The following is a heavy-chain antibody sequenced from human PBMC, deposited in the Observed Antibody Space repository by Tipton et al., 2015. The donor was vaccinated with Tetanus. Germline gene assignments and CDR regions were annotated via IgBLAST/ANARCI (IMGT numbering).Heavy chain of an antibody. J-gene: IGHJ4*02. CDR1: GGSITSYY. CDR3: ARVFTRGYTYGTTFDY. D-gene: IGHD5-18*01. CDR2: VHYTGKD. Sequence: TLSLTCNVSGGSITSYYWSWIRQRPGRGLEWVGYVHYTGKDNYSPSLRSRVTLSVDTSKNQFSLKVTSVTAADTAVYYCARVFTRGYTYGTTFDYWGQGTLVTVSS. V-gene: IGHV4-59*08.